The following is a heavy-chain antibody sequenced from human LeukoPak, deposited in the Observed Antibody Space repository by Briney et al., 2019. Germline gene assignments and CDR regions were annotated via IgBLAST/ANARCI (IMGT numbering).Heavy chain of an antibody. CDR2: INHSGST. D-gene: IGHD6-13*01. CDR3: ARARDGSSWYYFDY. Sequence: SETLSLTCAVYGGSFSGYYWSWVRQPPGKGLEWIGEINHSGSTNYNPSLKSRVTISVDTSKNQFSLKLSSVTAADTAVYYCARARDGSSWYYFDYWGQGTLVTVSS. J-gene: IGHJ4*02. V-gene: IGHV4-34*01. CDR1: GGSFSGYY.